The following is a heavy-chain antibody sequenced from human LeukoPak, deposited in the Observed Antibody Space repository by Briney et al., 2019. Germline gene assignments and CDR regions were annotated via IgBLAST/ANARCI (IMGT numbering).Heavy chain of an antibody. J-gene: IGHJ6*02. CDR1: AFTLSNYG. CDR3: PRGYGSRSYYGMDV. Sequence: GGSLRLSCVASAFTLSNYGMHWVRQAPGKGLEWVALLRYDGSNTLYADSVKGRLTISRDNSKNTLYLQMNSLRAEDTAVYYCPRGYGSRSYYGMDVWGQGTTVTVSS. D-gene: IGHD3-10*01. CDR2: LRYDGSNT. V-gene: IGHV3-30*02.